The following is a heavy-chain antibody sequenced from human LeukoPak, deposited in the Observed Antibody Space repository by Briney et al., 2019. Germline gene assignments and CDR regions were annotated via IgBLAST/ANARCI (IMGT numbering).Heavy chain of an antibody. CDR2: IYYSGST. J-gene: IGHJ4*02. CDR3: ARDGTGTTSDY. D-gene: IGHD1-1*01. CDR1: GSSISSYY. V-gene: IGHV4-59*01. Sequence: SETLSLTCTVSGSSISSYYWSWIRQPPGKGLEWIGYIYYSGSTNYNPSLKSRVTISVDTSKNQFSLKLSSVTAADTAVYYCARDGTGTTSDYWGQGTLVTVSS.